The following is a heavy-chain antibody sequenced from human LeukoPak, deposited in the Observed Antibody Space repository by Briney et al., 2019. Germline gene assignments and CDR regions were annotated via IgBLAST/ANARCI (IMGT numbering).Heavy chain of an antibody. CDR3: ARSYRDF. V-gene: IGHV3-74*01. D-gene: IGHD3-10*01. CDR1: GFTFTKYW. Sequence: GGSLRLSCVASGFTFTKYWMQWVRQVPGKGLQWVSRINQNGSITDYADSVKGRFTISRDNAKDTLYLQMNSLGAGDTAVYYCARSYRDFWGQGTLVTVSS. CDR2: INQNGSIT. J-gene: IGHJ4*02.